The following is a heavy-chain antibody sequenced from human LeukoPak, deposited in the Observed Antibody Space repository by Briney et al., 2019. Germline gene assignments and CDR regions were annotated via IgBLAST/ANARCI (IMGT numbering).Heavy chain of an antibody. CDR3: ATHYSDAFDI. J-gene: IGHJ3*02. CDR2: INSDGSST. Sequence: GGSLRLSCAASGFTFITYWMHWVRQAPGKGLVWVSRINSDGSSTTYADSVKGRFTISRDNAKNTVYLQMNSLRAEDTAVYYCATHYSDAFDIWGQGTTVTVSS. CDR1: GFTFITYW. V-gene: IGHV3-74*01. D-gene: IGHD2-21*01.